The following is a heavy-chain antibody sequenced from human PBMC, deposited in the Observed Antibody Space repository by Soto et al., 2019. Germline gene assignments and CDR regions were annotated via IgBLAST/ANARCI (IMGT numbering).Heavy chain of an antibody. CDR3: ARDYPHEVVAATHYYYYYYYMDV. V-gene: IGHV3-21*01. CDR1: GFTFSSYS. CDR2: ISSSSSYI. Sequence: GGSLRLSCAASGFTFSSYSMNWVRQAPGKGLEWVSSISSSSSYIYYADSVKGRFTISRDNAKNSLYLQMNSLRAEDTAVYYCARDYPHEVVAATHYYYYYYYMDVWGKGTTVTVSS. D-gene: IGHD2-15*01. J-gene: IGHJ6*03.